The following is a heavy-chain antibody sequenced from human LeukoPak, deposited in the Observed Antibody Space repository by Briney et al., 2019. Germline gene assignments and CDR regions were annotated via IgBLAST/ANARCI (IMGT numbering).Heavy chain of an antibody. CDR1: GFTFSGSA. Sequence: AGGSLRHSXAASGFTFSGSAMHWVRQASGKGLEWVGRIRSKANSYATAYAASVKGRFTISRDDSKNTAYLQMNSLKTEDTAVYYCTRRENDFWSGYDNPFFDYWGQGTLVTVSS. CDR3: TRRENDFWSGYDNPFFDY. J-gene: IGHJ4*02. V-gene: IGHV3-73*01. CDR2: IRSKANSYAT. D-gene: IGHD3-3*01.